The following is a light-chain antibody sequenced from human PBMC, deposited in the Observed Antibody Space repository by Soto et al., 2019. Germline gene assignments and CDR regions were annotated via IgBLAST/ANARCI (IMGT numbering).Light chain of an antibody. Sequence: EIVLTQSPATLSLSPGERATLSCRASQSVSSCLAWYQQKPGQAPRLLIYDASNRATGIPARFSGSGSGTDFTLTISSLEPEDFAVYYCQQSSNWPLTFGGGTKVGIK. V-gene: IGKV3-11*01. CDR2: DAS. CDR3: QQSSNWPLT. CDR1: QSVSSC. J-gene: IGKJ4*01.